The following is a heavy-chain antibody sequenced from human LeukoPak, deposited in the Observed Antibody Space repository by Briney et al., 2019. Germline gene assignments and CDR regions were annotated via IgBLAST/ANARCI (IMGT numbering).Heavy chain of an antibody. V-gene: IGHV4-59*08. CDR3: ASLYDSSGYSDF. CDR2: IYYSGST. Sequence: PSETLSLTCTVSGGSISSYYWSSIRQPPGKGLEWIGYIYYSGSTNYNPSLKSRVTISVDTSKNQFSLKLSSVTAADTAVYYCASLYDSSGYSDFWGQGTLVTVST. J-gene: IGHJ4*02. D-gene: IGHD3-22*01. CDR1: GGSISSYY.